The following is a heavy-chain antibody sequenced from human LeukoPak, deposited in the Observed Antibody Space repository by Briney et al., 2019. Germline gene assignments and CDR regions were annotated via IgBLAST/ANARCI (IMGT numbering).Heavy chain of an antibody. Sequence: PGGSLRLSCAASGFIFSSYSMNWVRQAPGKGLEWVSYISSSSTIYYADSVKGRFTISRDNAKNSLYLQMNSLRAEDTAVYYCARVRSIAAAQDYWGQGTLVTVSS. CDR2: ISSSSTI. CDR3: ARVRSIAAAQDY. CDR1: GFIFSSYS. D-gene: IGHD6-13*01. V-gene: IGHV3-48*01. J-gene: IGHJ4*02.